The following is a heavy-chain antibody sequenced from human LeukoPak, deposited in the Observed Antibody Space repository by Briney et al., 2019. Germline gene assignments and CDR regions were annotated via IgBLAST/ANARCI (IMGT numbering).Heavy chain of an antibody. CDR1: GFTVSSYF. Sequence: GGSLRLSCAASGFTVSSYFMSWVRQAPGNWLEWVLAISVSGGSTYYADSVKGRFTISRDNSKNTLYLKMNSLRDENTAVYYGASLYDSGSYYNFLDYWGQGTLVTVSS. CDR2: ISVSGGST. J-gene: IGHJ4*02. CDR3: ASLYDSGSYYNFLDY. V-gene: IGHV3-23*01. D-gene: IGHD3-10*01.